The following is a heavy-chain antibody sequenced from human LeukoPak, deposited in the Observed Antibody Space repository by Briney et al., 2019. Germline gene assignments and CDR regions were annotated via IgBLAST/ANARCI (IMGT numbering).Heavy chain of an antibody. V-gene: IGHV3-23*01. CDR1: GFTFSSYA. CDR3: AKPGKYCSSTSCYTHFDY. J-gene: IGHJ4*02. D-gene: IGHD2-2*02. CDR2: ISAGGGST. Sequence: GGSLRLSCAASGFTFSSYAMHWVRQAPGKGLEWVSGISAGGGSTYYADSVKGRFTISRDNSKNTLYLQMNSLRPEDTAVYYCAKPGKYCSSTSCYTHFDYWGQGTLVTVSS.